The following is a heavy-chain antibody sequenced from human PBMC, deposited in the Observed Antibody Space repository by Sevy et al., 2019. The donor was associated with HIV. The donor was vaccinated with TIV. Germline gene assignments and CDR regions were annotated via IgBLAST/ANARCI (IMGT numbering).Heavy chain of an antibody. CDR2: IYYSGST. V-gene: IGHV4-31*03. J-gene: IGHJ4*02. CDR3: ARVDEQRWLRLYYFDY. Sequence: SETLSLTCTVSGGSISSGGYYWSWIRQHPGKGLEWIGYIYYSGSTYYNPSLKSRVTISVDTSKNQISLKLSSVTAADTAVYYCARVDEQRWLRLYYFDYWGQGTLVTVSS. D-gene: IGHD5-12*01. CDR1: GGSISSGGYY.